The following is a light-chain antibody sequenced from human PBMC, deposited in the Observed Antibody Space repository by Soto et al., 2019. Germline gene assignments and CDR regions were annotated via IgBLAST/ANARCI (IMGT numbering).Light chain of an antibody. J-gene: IGKJ4*01. CDR2: RAS. CDR3: QQSNNWPLT. CDR1: QSVTRD. Sequence: EIVMTQSPATLSVSPGERATLSCRASQSVTRDLAWYQQKPGQAPRLLIYRASTRATGVLARFSGSGSGTEFTLTISSLQSEDFAVYYCQQSNNWPLTFGGGTKVEI. V-gene: IGKV3-15*01.